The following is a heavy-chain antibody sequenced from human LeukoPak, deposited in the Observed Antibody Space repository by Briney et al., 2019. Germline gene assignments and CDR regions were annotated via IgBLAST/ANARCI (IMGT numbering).Heavy chain of an antibody. J-gene: IGHJ4*02. CDR3: AREGSSGYYYFDY. D-gene: IGHD3-22*01. V-gene: IGHV4-34*01. CDR2: INHSGST. Sequence: SETLSLTCAVYGGSFSGYYWSWIRQPPGKGLEWIGEINHSGSTNYNPSLKSRVTISVDTSKNQFSLKLSSVTAADTAVYYCAREGSSGYYYFDYWGLGTLVTVSS. CDR1: GGSFSGYY.